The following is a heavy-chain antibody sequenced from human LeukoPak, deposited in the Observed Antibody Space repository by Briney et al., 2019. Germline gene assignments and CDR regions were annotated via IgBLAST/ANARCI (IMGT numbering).Heavy chain of an antibody. CDR1: GFTFNAYA. V-gene: IGHV3-30*02. D-gene: IGHD2-15*01. J-gene: IGHJ4*02. CDR2: IRKDGNDE. CDR3: AKDRGGYPPYFDH. Sequence: GGSLRLSCAASGFTFNAYAIHGVRQAPGKGLEWVAFIRKDGNDEKYADSVKGRFTITRDNSKHMVYLQMNNLQIEDTSIYYCAKDRGGYPPYFDHWGQGTLVTVSS.